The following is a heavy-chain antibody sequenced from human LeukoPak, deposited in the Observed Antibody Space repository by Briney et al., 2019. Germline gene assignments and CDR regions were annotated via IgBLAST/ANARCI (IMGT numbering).Heavy chain of an antibody. CDR3: ARVANDYGDYVAFDI. Sequence: PSETLSLTCTVSGGSISSSSYYWGWIRQPPGKGLEWIGSIYYSGSTYYNPSLKSRVTISVDTSKNQFPLKLSSVTAADTAVYYCARVANDYGDYVAFDIWGQGTMVTVSS. V-gene: IGHV4-39*01. CDR2: IYYSGST. J-gene: IGHJ3*02. D-gene: IGHD4-17*01. CDR1: GGSISSSSYY.